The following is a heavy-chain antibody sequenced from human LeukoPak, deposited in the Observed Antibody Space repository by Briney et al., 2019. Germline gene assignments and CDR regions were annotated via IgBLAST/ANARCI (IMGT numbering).Heavy chain of an antibody. V-gene: IGHV3-21*01. CDR1: GFTVSRNY. CDR3: ARDLSSGYLDY. Sequence: PGGSLRLSCAASGFTVSRNYMSWVRQAPGKGLEWVSSISSSSSYIYYADSVKGRFTISRDNAKNSLYLQMNSLRAEDTAVYYCARDLSSGYLDYWGQGTLVTVSS. J-gene: IGHJ4*02. CDR2: ISSSSSYI. D-gene: IGHD2-8*02.